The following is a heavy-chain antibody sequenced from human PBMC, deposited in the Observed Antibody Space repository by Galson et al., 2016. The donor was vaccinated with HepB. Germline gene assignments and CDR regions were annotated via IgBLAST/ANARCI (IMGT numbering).Heavy chain of an antibody. CDR1: GFRFSDYN. V-gene: IGHV3-48*01. Sequence: SLRLSCAASGFRFSDYNMNWVRQAPGRGLEWVAYISASSGTIYYADSVKGRFTISRDNANNSLSLQMNSLRAEDTAFYYCASCFNVVDDEIDFWGQGTKVTVSS. J-gene: IGHJ3*01. D-gene: IGHD2-15*01. CDR3: ASCFNVVDDEIDF. CDR2: ISASSGTI.